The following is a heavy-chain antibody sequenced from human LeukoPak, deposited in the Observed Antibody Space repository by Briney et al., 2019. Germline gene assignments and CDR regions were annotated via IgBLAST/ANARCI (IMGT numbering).Heavy chain of an antibody. J-gene: IGHJ4*02. D-gene: IGHD4-23*01. V-gene: IGHV4-61*02. CDR1: GGSISSGSYY. Sequence: NPSETLSLTCTVSGGSISSGSYYWSWIRQPAGKGLEWIGRIYTSGSTNYNPSLKSRVTISVDMSKNQFSLKLSSVTAADTAVYYCAREPRTLSGNSGFDYWGQGTLVTVSS. CDR3: AREPRTLSGNSGFDY. CDR2: IYTSGST.